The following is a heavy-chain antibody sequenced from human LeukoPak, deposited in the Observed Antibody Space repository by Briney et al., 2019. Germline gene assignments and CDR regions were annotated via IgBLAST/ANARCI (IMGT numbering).Heavy chain of an antibody. D-gene: IGHD3-3*01. CDR2: IFYSGRT. Sequence: SDTLSPTCTLSGRSIIISSSYWGWIRQPPGKGREWIGGIFYSGRTYYHPSLKRRVPIYVDTSNNHFSLNLGSVTAADTAVYYCARQNGRICWHPFWYWGQGTLVTVSS. V-gene: IGHV4-39*01. J-gene: IGHJ4*02. CDR3: ARQNGRICWHPFWY. CDR1: GRSIIISSSY.